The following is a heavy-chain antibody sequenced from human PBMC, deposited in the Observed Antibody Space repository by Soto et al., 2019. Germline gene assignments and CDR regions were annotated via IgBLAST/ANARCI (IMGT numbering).Heavy chain of an antibody. CDR3: ARNFGVVTPAYYGMDV. J-gene: IGHJ6*02. D-gene: IGHD3-3*01. CDR2: IIPIFGTA. CDR1: GGTFSSYA. Sequence: QVQLVQSGAEVKKPGSSVKVPCKASGGTFSSYAISWVRQAPGQGLEWMGGIIPIFGTANYAQKFQGRVTITADESTSTAYMELSSLRSEDTAVYYCARNFGVVTPAYYGMDVWGQGTTVTVSS. V-gene: IGHV1-69*01.